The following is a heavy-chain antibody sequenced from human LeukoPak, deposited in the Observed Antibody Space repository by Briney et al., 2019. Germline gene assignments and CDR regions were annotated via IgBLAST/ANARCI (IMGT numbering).Heavy chain of an antibody. V-gene: IGHV1-69*10. CDR3: ARVAGYSSSWYLG. D-gene: IGHD6-13*01. J-gene: IGHJ4*02. CDR2: IILIFGIA. CDR1: GGTFSSYA. Sequence: SVKVSCKASGGTFSSYAISWVRQAPGQGREWMGGIILIFGIANYAQKVQGRVTITTDKSTSTPYMELSSLRAEDTAVYYCARVAGYSSSWYLGWGQGTLVTVSS.